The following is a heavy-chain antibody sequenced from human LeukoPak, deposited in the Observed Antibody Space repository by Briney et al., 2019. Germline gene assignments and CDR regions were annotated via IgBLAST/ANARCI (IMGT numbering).Heavy chain of an antibody. CDR1: GYTLISYD. CDR2: INAYNENT. J-gene: IGHJ4*02. Sequence: ASVKVSCKASGYTLISYDFIWLRQAPGQGLEWMGWINAYNENTNSAEKFQGRVIMTTDTSTSTAYMELRSLRSDDTAVYYCARGAYYFGSGSPYFDYWGQGTLVTVSS. V-gene: IGHV1-18*01. CDR3: ARGAYYFGSGSPYFDY. D-gene: IGHD3-10*01.